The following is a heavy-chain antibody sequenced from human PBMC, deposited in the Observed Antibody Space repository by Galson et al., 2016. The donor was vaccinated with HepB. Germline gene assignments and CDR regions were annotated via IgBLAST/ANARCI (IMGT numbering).Heavy chain of an antibody. D-gene: IGHD4-23*01. Sequence: SVKVSCKASGYTFTNYDINWVRQATGQGLEWLGWMSPNSGNTGYAQNFQGRVTLTRDTSISTAYMELSSLRSDDTAVYYCARDYGGKSGWFDPWGQGTLVTVSS. V-gene: IGHV1-8*01. CDR3: ARDYGGKSGWFDP. CDR1: GYTFTNYD. J-gene: IGHJ5*02. CDR2: MSPNSGNT.